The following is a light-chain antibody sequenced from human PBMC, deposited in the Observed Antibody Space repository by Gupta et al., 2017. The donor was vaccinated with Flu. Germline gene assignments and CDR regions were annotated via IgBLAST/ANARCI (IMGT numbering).Light chain of an antibody. J-gene: IGLJ3*02. CDR2: EVS. Sequence: QSALTHPASVSGSPGQSITISCTGTSSDIGGYNYVPWYQQNPGKAPKLMIYEVSNRPSGVANRFSGSKSANTASLTISGLQAEDEADYYCSSYTSSSTWVFGGGTKLTVL. V-gene: IGLV2-14*01. CDR3: SSYTSSSTWV. CDR1: SSDIGGYNY.